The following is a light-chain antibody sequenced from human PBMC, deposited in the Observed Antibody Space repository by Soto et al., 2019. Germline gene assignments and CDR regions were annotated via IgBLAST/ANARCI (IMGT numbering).Light chain of an antibody. CDR2: DAS. Sequence: EIVMTQSPATLSVAPGERVTLSCRASQGVSRKLACYQHKPGQAPRLLIYDASSRVTGIPDRFSGSGSGTDFTLTITRLEPEDFAVYYCQQYQSLTFGGGTKVDIK. V-gene: IGKV3D-15*01. CDR3: QQYQSLT. J-gene: IGKJ4*01. CDR1: QGVSRK.